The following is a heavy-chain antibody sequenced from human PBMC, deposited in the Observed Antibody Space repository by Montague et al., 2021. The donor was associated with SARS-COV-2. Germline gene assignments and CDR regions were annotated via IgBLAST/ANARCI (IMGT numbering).Heavy chain of an antibody. J-gene: IGHJ6*03. V-gene: IGHV4-34*01. CDR2: IHHGGST. CDR3: ARLGDGVVPSPILGVGPYYSYYYMDV. CDR1: GGSFSTYS. D-gene: IGHD3-10*01. Sequence: SETLSLTCAVHGGSFSTYSWNWIRQPPGKGLGWIGEIHHGGSTNYNPSLKSRVTISADTSKNQFSLKLTSVAAADTAVYYCARLGDGVVPSPILGVGPYYSYYYMDVWGKGTTVTVSS.